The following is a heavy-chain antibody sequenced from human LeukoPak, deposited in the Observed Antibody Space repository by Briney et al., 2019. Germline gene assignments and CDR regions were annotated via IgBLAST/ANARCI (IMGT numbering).Heavy chain of an antibody. V-gene: IGHV3-48*01. CDR2: ISSSSSTI. CDR3: ARGGTTVTTGFDH. CDR1: GFTFSSYS. Sequence: GGSLRLSCAASGFTFSSYSMNRVRQAPGKGLEWVSYISSSSSTIYYADSVKGRSTISRDNAKNSLYLQMNSLRAEDTAVYYCARGGTTVTTGFDHWGQGTLVTVSS. D-gene: IGHD4-17*01. J-gene: IGHJ4*02.